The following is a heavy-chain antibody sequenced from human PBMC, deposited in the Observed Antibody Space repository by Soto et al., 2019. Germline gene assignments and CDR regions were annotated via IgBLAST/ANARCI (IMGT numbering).Heavy chain of an antibody. CDR3: ARDYVDIVDTINDLDV. J-gene: IGHJ6*01. Sequence: SVKGCSKASGGPFSSYATSLVRQAPGQGLEWMGGIIPIFGTPNYAQKFQGRVTITADESTSTAYMELSSLRSEDTAVYYCARDYVDIVDTINDLDVWGRGTTFTVSS. CDR2: IIPIFGTP. D-gene: IGHD5-12*01. V-gene: IGHV1-69*13. CDR1: GGPFSSYA.